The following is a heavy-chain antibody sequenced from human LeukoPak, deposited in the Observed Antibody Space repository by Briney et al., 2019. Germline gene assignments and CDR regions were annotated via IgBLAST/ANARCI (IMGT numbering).Heavy chain of an antibody. CDR3: ARGGLVALDY. J-gene: IGHJ4*02. Sequence: PSETLSLTCAVYGGSFSGYYWSRIRPPPGKGLEWIGEINHSGSTNYNPSLKSRVTISVDTSKNQFSLKLSSVTAADTAVYYCARGGLVALDYWGQGTLVTVSS. D-gene: IGHD3/OR15-3a*01. CDR1: GGSFSGYY. CDR2: INHSGST. V-gene: IGHV4-34*01.